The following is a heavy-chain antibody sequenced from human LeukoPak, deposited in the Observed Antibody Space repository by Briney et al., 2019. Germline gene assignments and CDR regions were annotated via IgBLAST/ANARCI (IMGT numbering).Heavy chain of an antibody. CDR1: GGSISSYY. D-gene: IGHD6-6*01. V-gene: IGHV4-4*07. CDR2: IYTSGSS. J-gene: IGHJ5*02. Sequence: SETLSLTCTVSGGSISSYYWSWIRQPAGKGLEWIGRIYTSGSSNYNPSLKSRVTISVNKSKNQFSLKLSSVTAADTAVYYCARAGEQLGPRWFDPWGQGTLVTVSS. CDR3: ARAGEQLGPRWFDP.